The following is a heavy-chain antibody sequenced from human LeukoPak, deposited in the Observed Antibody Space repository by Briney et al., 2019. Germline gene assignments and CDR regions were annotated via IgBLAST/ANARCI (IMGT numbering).Heavy chain of an antibody. CDR3: ASRYSYGTLDY. D-gene: IGHD5-18*01. CDR2: INHSGST. V-gene: IGHV4-34*01. J-gene: IGHJ4*02. CDR1: GGSFSGYY. Sequence: PSETLSLTCAVYGGSFSGYYWSWIRQPPGKGLEWIGEINHSGSTNYNPSLKSRVTISVDTSKNQFSLKLSSVTAADTAVYYCASRYSYGTLDYWGQGTLVTVSS.